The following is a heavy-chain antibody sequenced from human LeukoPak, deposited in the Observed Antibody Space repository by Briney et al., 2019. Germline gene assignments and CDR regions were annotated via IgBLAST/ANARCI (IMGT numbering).Heavy chain of an antibody. D-gene: IGHD3-22*01. CDR1: GYTLTELS. V-gene: IGHV1-24*01. Sequence: ASVKVPCKVSGYTLTELSMHWVRQAPGKGLEWMGGFDPEDGETIYAQKFQGRVTMTEDTSTDTAYMELSSLRSEDTAVYYCATKYDSSGLITPPLFDYWGQGTLVTVSS. CDR2: FDPEDGET. CDR3: ATKYDSSGLITPPLFDY. J-gene: IGHJ4*02.